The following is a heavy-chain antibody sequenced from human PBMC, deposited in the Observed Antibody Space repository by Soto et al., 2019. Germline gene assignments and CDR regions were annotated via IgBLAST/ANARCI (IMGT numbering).Heavy chain of an antibody. D-gene: IGHD3-10*01. Sequence: PGGSLRLSCAASGFTFSSYTMSWVRQAPGKGLEWVSDISGSGGTTYYADSVKGRFTISRDNAKNTLYLQMNSLRSEDTAVYYCARVSGGMDVWGQGTTVDVSS. CDR1: GFTFSSYT. CDR2: ISGSGGTT. V-gene: IGHV3-23*01. CDR3: ARVSGGMDV. J-gene: IGHJ6*02.